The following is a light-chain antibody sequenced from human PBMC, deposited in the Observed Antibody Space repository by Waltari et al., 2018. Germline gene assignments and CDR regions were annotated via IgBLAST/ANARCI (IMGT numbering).Light chain of an antibody. Sequence: QSALTQPASVSGSPGQSITISCTGNSSDVGGYKYVSWYQQHPGKAPKLMIYDVSKRPSGVSNRFSGSKSGNTASLTISGLQAEDEADYYCCSYAGSSTFYVFGTGTKVTVL. J-gene: IGLJ1*01. CDR2: DVS. V-gene: IGLV2-23*02. CDR1: SSDVGGYKY. CDR3: CSYAGSSTFYV.